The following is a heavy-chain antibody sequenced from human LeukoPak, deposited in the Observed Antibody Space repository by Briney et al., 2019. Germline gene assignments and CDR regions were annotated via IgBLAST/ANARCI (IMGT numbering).Heavy chain of an antibody. CDR2: ISSSSSYI. J-gene: IGHJ4*02. CDR3: AREGDTAMVPYFDY. D-gene: IGHD5-18*01. CDR1: GFTFSSYS. Sequence: GGSLRLSCAASGFTFSSYSMNWVRQAPGKGLEWVSSISSSSSYIYYADSVKGRFTISRDNAKNSLYLQMNSLRAEDTAVYYCAREGDTAMVPYFDYWGQGTLVTVSS. V-gene: IGHV3-21*01.